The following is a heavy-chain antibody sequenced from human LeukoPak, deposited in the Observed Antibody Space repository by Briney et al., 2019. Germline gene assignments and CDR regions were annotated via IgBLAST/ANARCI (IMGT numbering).Heavy chain of an antibody. J-gene: IGHJ6*03. V-gene: IGHV3-23*01. CDR2: ISGSGGGT. CDR1: RFTFNIYA. Sequence: GGSLRLSCAASRFTFNIYAMSWVRQAPGKGLEWVSSISGSGGGTFYASSVRGRFTISRDNSKHTVFLQMNSLRAEDTAIYYCAKWDENFYYMDVWGQGTTVTVSS. D-gene: IGHD1-26*01. CDR3: AKWDENFYYMDV.